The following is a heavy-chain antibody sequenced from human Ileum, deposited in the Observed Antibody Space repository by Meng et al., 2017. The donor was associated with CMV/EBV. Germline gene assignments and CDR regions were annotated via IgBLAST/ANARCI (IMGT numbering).Heavy chain of an antibody. Sequence: GESLKISCAASGFTFSNYGMTWVRQAPGKGLEWVSAIGARGDSTYYRDSVKGRFTISRDNSRNTLFLQMNSLRGEDTAVYYCARVQGDYISDWLNWFDPWGQGTLVTVSS. D-gene: IGHD3-9*01. CDR2: IGARGDST. J-gene: IGHJ5*02. V-gene: IGHV3-23*01. CDR1: GFTFSNYG. CDR3: ARVQGDYISDWLNWFDP.